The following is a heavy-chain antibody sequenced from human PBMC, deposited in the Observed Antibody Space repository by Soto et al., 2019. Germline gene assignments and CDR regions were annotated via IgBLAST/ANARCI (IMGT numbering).Heavy chain of an antibody. CDR2: ISRSGST. J-gene: IGHJ4*02. CDR3: AKDLSTVTYYFDY. V-gene: IGHV4-34*01. D-gene: IGHD4-17*01. CDR1: GESLGGFH. Sequence: SETLSLTCAVSGESLGGFHWSWIRQPPGKGLEWIGEISRSGSTNYDPSLKSRVTMSMDTSRNQVSLKLSSVTDADTAVYYCAKDLSTVTYYFDYWGQGTLVTVSS.